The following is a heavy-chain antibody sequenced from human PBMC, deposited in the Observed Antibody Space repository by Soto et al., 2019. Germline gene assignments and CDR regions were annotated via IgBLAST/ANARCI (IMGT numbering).Heavy chain of an antibody. D-gene: IGHD1-1*01. J-gene: IGHJ6*02. CDR2: ISYDGSNK. CDR1: GFTFSSYG. CDR3: AKEVLYYYYGMDV. V-gene: IGHV3-30*18. Sequence: PGGSLRLSCAASGFTFSSYGMHWVRQAPGKGLEWVAVISYDGSNKYYADSVKGRFTISRDNSKNTLYLQMNSLRAEDTAVYYCAKEVLYYYYGMDVWGQGTMDTVSS.